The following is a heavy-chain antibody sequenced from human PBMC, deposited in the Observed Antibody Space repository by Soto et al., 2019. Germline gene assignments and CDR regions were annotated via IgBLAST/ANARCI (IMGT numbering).Heavy chain of an antibody. J-gene: IGHJ4*02. CDR1: GFAFSSYA. D-gene: IGHD3-22*01. V-gene: IGHV3-23*01. Sequence: GGSLRLSCAASGFAFSSYAMSWCRQAPGKGLGWVSAISVSGGSTYYADSVKGRFTISRDNSKNTLYLQMNSLRAEDTAVYYCAKGYDSSGYYHDSWVLDYWGQGTLVTVSS. CDR3: AKGYDSSGYYHDSWVLDY. CDR2: ISVSGGST.